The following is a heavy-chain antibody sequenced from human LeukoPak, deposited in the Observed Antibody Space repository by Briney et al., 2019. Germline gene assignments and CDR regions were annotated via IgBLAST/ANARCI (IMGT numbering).Heavy chain of an antibody. Sequence: GGSLTDTRLGTRLVFSTYAMSSVGQAPGKGPEWVATISSGTYYAKPAKGRFTISTDNSKNTLYVQMNSLKVAGTTIYECARLLFVVSTPVGFDYWGQGTLVTVSS. CDR2: ISSGT. D-gene: IGHD2-2*01. CDR1: RLVFSTYA. CDR3: ARLLFVVSTPVGFDY. J-gene: IGHJ4*02. V-gene: IGHV3-23*01.